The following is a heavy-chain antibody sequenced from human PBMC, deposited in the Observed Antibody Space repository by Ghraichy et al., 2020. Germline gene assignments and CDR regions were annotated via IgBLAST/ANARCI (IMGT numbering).Heavy chain of an antibody. J-gene: IGHJ3*02. CDR3: ARDFLPNYYGSGSYWRHAFDI. D-gene: IGHD3-10*01. Sequence: GGSLRLSCAASGFTFSSYSMNWVRQAPGKGLEWVSYISSSSSTIYYADSVKGRFTISRDNAKNSLYLQMNSLRDEDTAVYYCARDFLPNYYGSGSYWRHAFDIWGQGTMVTVSS. V-gene: IGHV3-48*02. CDR1: GFTFSSYS. CDR2: ISSSSSTI.